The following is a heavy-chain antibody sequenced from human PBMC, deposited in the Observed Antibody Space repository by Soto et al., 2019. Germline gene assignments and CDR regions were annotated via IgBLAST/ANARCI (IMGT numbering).Heavy chain of an antibody. D-gene: IGHD4-4*01. Sequence: GGSLILSCAASGFIFSSYWMHWVRQAPGKGLVWVSRINSDGSSTSYADSVKGRFTISRDNAKNTLYLQMNSLRAEDTAVYYCPCNHQAPIDYWGQGTLVSVSS. CDR3: PCNHQAPIDY. CDR2: INSDGSST. CDR1: GFIFSSYW. V-gene: IGHV3-74*01. J-gene: IGHJ4*02.